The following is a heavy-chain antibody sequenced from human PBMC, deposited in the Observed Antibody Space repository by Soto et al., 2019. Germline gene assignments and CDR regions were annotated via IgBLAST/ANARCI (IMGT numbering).Heavy chain of an antibody. CDR1: GFSFGSYA. CDR2: ISGSGDTT. J-gene: IGHJ4*02. Sequence: EVQLLESGGGLVQPGGSLRLSCAASGFSFGSYAMYWVRQAPGEGLECASAISGSGDTTYYTDSVKGRFTISRDNSKNTLYLHMNSLRAEDTAVYYCAKVTWQLVRTPVFDHWGQGTLVTVSS. V-gene: IGHV3-23*01. D-gene: IGHD6-6*01. CDR3: AKVTWQLVRTPVFDH.